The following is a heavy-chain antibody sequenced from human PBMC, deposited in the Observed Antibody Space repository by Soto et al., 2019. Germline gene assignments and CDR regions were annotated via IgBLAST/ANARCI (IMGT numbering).Heavy chain of an antibody. CDR1: GFTVSNNY. V-gene: IGHV3-66*01. J-gene: IGHJ4*02. CDR3: ARCPTVERSNWPLNFGY. Sequence: EVQLVESGGDLVQPGGSLRLSCAASGFTVSNNYMSWVRQAPGQGLEWVSVIYSRGDTYYADSVKGRFTISRDSSKNTLYLQMNRLRDEDTAIYYCARCPTVERSNWPLNFGYWGQGTLVTGSS. D-gene: IGHD1-1*01. CDR2: IYSRGDT.